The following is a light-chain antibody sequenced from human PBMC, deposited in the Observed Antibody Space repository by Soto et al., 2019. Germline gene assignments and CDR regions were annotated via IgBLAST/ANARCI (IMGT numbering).Light chain of an antibody. Sequence: QSALTQPPSVSGSPGQSVAISCTGTSSDVGSYNRVSWYQQPPGTAPKVMIYEVSNRPSGVPDRFSGSKSGSTASLTISGLQPENEADYYGSSYTSTTTYVFGPGTKVTVL. J-gene: IGLJ1*01. CDR3: SSYTSTTTYV. CDR1: SSDVGSYNR. V-gene: IGLV2-18*02. CDR2: EVS.